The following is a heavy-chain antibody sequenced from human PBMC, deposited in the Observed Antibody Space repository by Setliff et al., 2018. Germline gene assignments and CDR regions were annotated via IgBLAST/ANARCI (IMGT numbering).Heavy chain of an antibody. Sequence: PSETLSLTCNVSGVSISSYYWSWIRQPPGKGLESIGYIQKSGSTNYNPSLMSRVSISVDTSKNQVSLKLSSVTAADTAVYYCARQAHDLKGGTTLFYWFDPWGQGTLVTVSS. CDR2: IQKSGST. CDR1: GVSISSYY. D-gene: IGHD1-26*01. V-gene: IGHV4-59*01. CDR3: ARQAHDLKGGTTLFYWFDP. J-gene: IGHJ5*02.